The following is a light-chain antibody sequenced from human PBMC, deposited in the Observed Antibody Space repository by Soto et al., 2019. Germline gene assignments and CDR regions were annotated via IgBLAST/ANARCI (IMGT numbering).Light chain of an antibody. J-gene: IGKJ4*01. V-gene: IGKV1-5*03. CDR1: LSISSY. CDR2: QAS. Sequence: DLQMTQSPTFLSASVGDRVTITCRASLSISSYLAWYHQKPRQAPKLLIYQASTLENGVPSRISGSGSGTEFTLTIGSVQPEDFATYCCQQYNTYPLTFGEGTKLEI. CDR3: QQYNTYPLT.